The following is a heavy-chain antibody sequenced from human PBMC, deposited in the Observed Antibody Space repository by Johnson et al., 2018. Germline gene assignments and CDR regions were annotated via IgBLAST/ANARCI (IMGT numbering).Heavy chain of an antibody. J-gene: IGHJ3*02. Sequence: VQLVESGGGLVQPGRSLRLSCAASGFTFDDYAMHWVRQAPGKGLECVSGMSWNSGSIGYADSVKGGFTISADKSINTAHLQWGRLKASDTAMYYWARHRFGGLEDAFDIWGQGTMVTVSS. CDR1: GFTFDDYA. CDR3: ARHRFGGLEDAFDI. CDR2: MSWNSGSI. D-gene: IGHD3-16*01. V-gene: IGHV3-9*01.